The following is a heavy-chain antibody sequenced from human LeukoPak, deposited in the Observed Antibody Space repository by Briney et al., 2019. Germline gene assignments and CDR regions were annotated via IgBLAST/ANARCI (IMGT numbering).Heavy chain of an antibody. CDR3: TKSRRKIITSPIDSRPKYYYYFYMDV. Sequence: GRSLRPSCAASGFTFSSSDMHWVRQAPGQGREWVAFIQNDGHKRSYEDSVTGRFTISRDHSKNTLYVQLNSLRTEDTAVYYCTKSRRKIITSPIDSRPKYYYYFYMDVWGKGTTVTVSS. CDR1: GFTFSSSD. V-gene: IGHV3-30*02. J-gene: IGHJ6*03. CDR2: IQNDGHKR. D-gene: IGHD2-2*01.